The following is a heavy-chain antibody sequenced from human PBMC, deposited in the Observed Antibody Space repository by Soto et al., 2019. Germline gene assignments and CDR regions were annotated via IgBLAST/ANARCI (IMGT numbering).Heavy chain of an antibody. CDR1: GFSLSTSGEG. D-gene: IGHD5-18*01. CDR3: AHKIQNIAMSIFNY. CDR2: IYWNDDK. V-gene: IGHV2-5*01. Sequence: QITLKESGPTLVKPTQTLTLTCTFSGFSLSTSGEGVGWIRQPPGKALEWLALIYWNDDKRYSPSLKNRVTITQDPPKNQVVLTMTNMDPVDTATYYCAHKIQNIAMSIFNYWGQGALVTVSS. J-gene: IGHJ4*02.